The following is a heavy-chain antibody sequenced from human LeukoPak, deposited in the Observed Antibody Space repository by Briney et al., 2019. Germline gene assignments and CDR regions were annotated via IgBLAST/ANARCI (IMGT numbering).Heavy chain of an antibody. D-gene: IGHD6-19*01. CDR3: ARDEASSGWPFDY. V-gene: IGHV3-48*01. CDR2: ISSSSSTI. Sequence: GGSLRLSCAASGFTFSSYSMNWVRQAPGKGLEWVSYISSSSSTICYADSVKGRFTISRDNAKNSLYLQMNSLRAEDTAVYYCARDEASSGWPFDYWGQGTLVTVSS. CDR1: GFTFSSYS. J-gene: IGHJ4*02.